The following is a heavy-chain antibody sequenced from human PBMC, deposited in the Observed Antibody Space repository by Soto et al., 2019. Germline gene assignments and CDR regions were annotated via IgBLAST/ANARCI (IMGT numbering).Heavy chain of an antibody. V-gene: IGHV4-39*01. Sequence: QLQLQESGPGLVKPSETLSLTCTVSGVSISGTSYYWGWIRQTPAKGLEWIGTIYYSGETFYNPSLNSRVTISIDTSKNHFSLNQTSVTAADAAIYYCARHGSFWGQGALVTVSS. CDR3: ARHGSF. D-gene: IGHD3-16*02. J-gene: IGHJ1*01. CDR1: GVSISGTSYY. CDR2: IYYSGET.